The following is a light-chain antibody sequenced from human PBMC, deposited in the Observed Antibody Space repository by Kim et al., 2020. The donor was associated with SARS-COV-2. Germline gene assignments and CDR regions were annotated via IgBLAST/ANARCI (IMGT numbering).Light chain of an antibody. Sequence: SPVQTASITCSGDKLGYKYVFWYQQKPGPSPVLVIYQDPKRPSGIPERFSGSSSGNTATLTISGTQAMDEADYYCQAWDSGTVVFGGGTQLTVL. CDR2: QDP. CDR1: KLGYKY. CDR3: QAWDSGTVV. V-gene: IGLV3-1*01. J-gene: IGLJ2*01.